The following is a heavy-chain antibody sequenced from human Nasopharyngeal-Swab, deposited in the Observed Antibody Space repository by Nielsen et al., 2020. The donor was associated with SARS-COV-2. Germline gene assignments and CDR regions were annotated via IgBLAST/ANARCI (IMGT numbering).Heavy chain of an antibody. CDR2: ISSSGSTI. V-gene: IGHV3-11*04. CDR3: AREGRFLDYYYYYGMDV. Sequence: WIRKQPGKGMEWVSYISSSGSTIYYADSVKGRFTISRDNAKNSLYLQMNSLRAEDTAVYYCAREGRFLDYYYYYGMDVWGQGTTVTVSS. D-gene: IGHD3-3*01. J-gene: IGHJ6*02.